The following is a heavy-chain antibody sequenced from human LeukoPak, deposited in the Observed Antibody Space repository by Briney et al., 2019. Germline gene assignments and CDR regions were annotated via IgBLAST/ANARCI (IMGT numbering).Heavy chain of an antibody. CDR2: INHSGST. D-gene: IGHD6-19*01. J-gene: IGHJ6*02. CDR1: GGSFSGYY. V-gene: IGHV4-34*01. CDR3: ARDGQWLVVQRWDYYGMDV. Sequence: SETLSLTCAVYGGSFSGYYWSWIRQPPGKGLEWIGEINHSGSTNYNPSLKSRVTISVDTSKNQFSLKLSSVTAADTAVYYCARDGQWLVVQRWDYYGMDVWGQGTTVTVSS.